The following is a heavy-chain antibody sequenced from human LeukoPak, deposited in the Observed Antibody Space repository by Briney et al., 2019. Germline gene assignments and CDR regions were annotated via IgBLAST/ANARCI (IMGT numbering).Heavy chain of an antibody. Sequence: ASVKVSCKASGYTFTAYHMHWVRQAPGQGLEWMGRINPNSGDANYAQKFQGRVTMTRDTSISTAYMELSRLRSDDTAVYYCATYSSSWYSDDAFDIWGQGTMVTVSS. CDR2: INPNSGDA. J-gene: IGHJ3*02. D-gene: IGHD6-13*01. V-gene: IGHV1-2*06. CDR1: GYTFTAYH. CDR3: ATYSSSWYSDDAFDI.